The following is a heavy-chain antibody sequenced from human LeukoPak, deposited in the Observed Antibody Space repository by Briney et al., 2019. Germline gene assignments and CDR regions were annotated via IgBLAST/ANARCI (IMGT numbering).Heavy chain of an antibody. Sequence: SETLSLTCTVSGGSINSYYWSWIRQPPGKGLEWIGYIYYSGSPNYSPSLKSRVTISVDTSKNQFSLKLSSVTAADTAVYYCARDDAGTAQWFDPWGQGTLVTVSS. CDR3: ARDDAGTAQWFDP. J-gene: IGHJ5*02. V-gene: IGHV4-59*01. CDR1: GGSINSYY. D-gene: IGHD5-18*01. CDR2: IYYSGSP.